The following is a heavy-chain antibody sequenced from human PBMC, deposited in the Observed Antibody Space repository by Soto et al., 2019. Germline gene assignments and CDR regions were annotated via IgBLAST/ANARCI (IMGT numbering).Heavy chain of an antibody. CDR3: ARVAVAGTLYYYYGMDV. J-gene: IGHJ6*02. D-gene: IGHD6-19*01. CDR1: GFTFSSYW. V-gene: IGHV3-7*03. Sequence: PGGSLRLSCAASGFTFSSYWMSWVRQTPGKGLEWLGTIMKDGSVKKYVDSVKGRFTVSRDNAKNSLYLQMNSLRAEDTAVYYCARVAVAGTLYYYYGMDVWGQGTTVTVSS. CDR2: IMKDGSVK.